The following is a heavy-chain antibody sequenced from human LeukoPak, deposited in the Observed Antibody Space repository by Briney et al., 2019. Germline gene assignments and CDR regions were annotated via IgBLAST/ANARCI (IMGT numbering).Heavy chain of an antibody. CDR1: GFSFSSCA. Sequence: GGSLRLSCAASGFSFSSCAMRWVRQAPGKGLEWVSGISGDGGSTYYADSVKGRFTISRDNSKNTLYVQMNSLRAEDTAVYYCAKSWQYSKTWVDYWGQGTLVTVSS. CDR3: AKSWQYSKTWVDY. D-gene: IGHD6-6*01. V-gene: IGHV3-23*01. CDR2: ISGDGGST. J-gene: IGHJ4*02.